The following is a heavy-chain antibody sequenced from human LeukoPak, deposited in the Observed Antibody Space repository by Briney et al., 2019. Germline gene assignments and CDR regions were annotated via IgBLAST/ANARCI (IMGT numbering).Heavy chain of an antibody. J-gene: IGHJ6*02. CDR2: IYYSGST. CDR1: GGSISSYY. CDR3: ARARSGSSPPEDV. Sequence: PSETLSLTCTVSGGSISSYYWSWIRQHPGKGLEWIGYIYYSGSTYYNPSLKSRVTISVDTSKNQFSLKLSSVTAADTAVYYCARARSGSSPPEDVWGQGTTVTVSS. V-gene: IGHV4-59*06. D-gene: IGHD6-13*01.